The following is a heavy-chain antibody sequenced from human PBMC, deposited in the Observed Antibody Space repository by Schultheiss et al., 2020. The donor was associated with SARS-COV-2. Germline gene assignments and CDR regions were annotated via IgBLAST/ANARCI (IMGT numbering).Heavy chain of an antibody. CDR2: ISGSGGNT. CDR3: AKKSAVVVGYYYYMDV. CDR1: GFTFSTYA. V-gene: IGHV3-23*01. D-gene: IGHD2-2*01. J-gene: IGHJ6*03. Sequence: GGSLRLSCVASGFTFSTYAMSWVRQAPGKGLEWVSGISGSGGNTYYADSVKGRFTISRDNSNNTLYLQMNSLRAEDTAVYYCAKKSAVVVGYYYYMDVWGKGTTVTVSS.